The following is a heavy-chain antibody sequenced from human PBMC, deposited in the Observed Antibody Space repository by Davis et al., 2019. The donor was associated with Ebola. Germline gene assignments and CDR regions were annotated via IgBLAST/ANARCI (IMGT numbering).Heavy chain of an antibody. CDR3: ARGPHLYYDFWSGSPRENWFDP. CDR1: GGTFSSYT. V-gene: IGHV1-69*02. D-gene: IGHD3-3*01. Sequence: SVKVSCKASGGTFSSYTISWVRQAPGQGLEWMGRIIPILGIANYAQKLQGRVTMTTDTSTSTAYMELRSLRSDDTAVYYCARGPHLYYDFWSGSPRENWFDPWGQGTLVTVSS. J-gene: IGHJ5*02. CDR2: IIPILGIA.